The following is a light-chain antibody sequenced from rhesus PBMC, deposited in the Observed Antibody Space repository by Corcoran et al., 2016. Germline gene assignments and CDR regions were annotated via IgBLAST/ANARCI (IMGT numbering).Light chain of an antibody. CDR3: QHGYGTPFT. CDR1: ENVNNY. CDR2: KAS. J-gene: IGKJ3*01. V-gene: IGKV1-74*01. Sequence: DIQMTQSPSSLSASVGDRVTITCRASENVNNYLNWYQQKPGKAPQLLIYKASTLQSGVPSRFSGSGSGTDYTFTISSLQPEDVATYYCQHGYGTPFTFGPGTKLDI.